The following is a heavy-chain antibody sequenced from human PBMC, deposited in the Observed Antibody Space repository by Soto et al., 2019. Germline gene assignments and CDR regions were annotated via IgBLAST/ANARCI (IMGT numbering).Heavy chain of an antibody. CDR3: ARGGATTVTESFDS. J-gene: IGHJ4*02. Sequence: EVQLVESGGGLVKPGGSLRLSCAASGFTFSTYSMNWVRQAPGKGLEWVSSISSSSYYIYYADSMKGRFTISRDNNRNSLYLQMNSLSAEDPAVYYCARGGATTVTESFDSWGQGTLVTVSS. D-gene: IGHD4-17*01. CDR2: ISSSSYYI. CDR1: GFTFSTYS. V-gene: IGHV3-21*01.